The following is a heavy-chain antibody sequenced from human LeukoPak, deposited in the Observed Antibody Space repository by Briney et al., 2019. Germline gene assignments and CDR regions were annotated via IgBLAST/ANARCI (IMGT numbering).Heavy chain of an antibody. CDR2: INPNSGGT. J-gene: IGHJ4*02. D-gene: IGHD6-13*01. V-gene: IGHV1-2*02. Sequence: ASVKVSCKASGGTFSSYAISWVRQAPGQGLEWMGWINPNSGGTNYAQKFQGRVTMTRDTPISTAYMELSRLRSDDTAVYYCARAKDSSSLPIHWGQGTLVTVSS. CDR3: ARAKDSSSLPIH. CDR1: GGTFSSYA.